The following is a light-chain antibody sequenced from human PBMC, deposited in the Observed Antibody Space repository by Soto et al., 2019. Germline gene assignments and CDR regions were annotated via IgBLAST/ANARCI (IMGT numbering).Light chain of an antibody. CDR1: HSVGGN. V-gene: IGKV3-15*01. Sequence: EIVLTQSPATLSVSPGERATLSCRASHSVGGNLAWYQQRPGQAPRLLIYSASTRATGIPARFSGSGSGTEFTLSISSLQSGDFAVYYCQQYNDWPPAWTFGQGTKVDIK. CDR3: QQYNDWPPAWT. J-gene: IGKJ1*01. CDR2: SAS.